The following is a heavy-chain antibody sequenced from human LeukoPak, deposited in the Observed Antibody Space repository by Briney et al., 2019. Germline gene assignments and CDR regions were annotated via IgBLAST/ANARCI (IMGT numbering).Heavy chain of an antibody. Sequence: GSLRPSCAASGFSFSTHWMSWFRQAPGKGLEWVALIKQDGSVIHYVDSVRGRFTISRDNAKNSLSLQMNSLRADDTAVYYCAGDEGWTFDIWGQGTKVTVSS. J-gene: IGHJ3*02. CDR1: GFSFSTHW. CDR2: IKQDGSVI. CDR3: AGDEGWTFDI. V-gene: IGHV3-7*01. D-gene: IGHD5-24*01.